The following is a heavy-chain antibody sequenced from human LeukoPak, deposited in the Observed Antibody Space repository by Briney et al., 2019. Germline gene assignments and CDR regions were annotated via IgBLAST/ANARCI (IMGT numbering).Heavy chain of an antibody. J-gene: IGHJ5*02. D-gene: IGHD6-13*01. V-gene: IGHV3-21*01. CDR3: ARDERGTWYEDP. CDR2: ISSTSSYI. Sequence: GGSLRLSCAASGFTFSGYNLNWVRQAPGKGLEWVSFISSTSSYIYYADSVKGRFTISRDNAKNSLFLQMNSLRAEDTAVYFCARDERGTWYEDPWGQGTLVTVSS. CDR1: GFTFSGYN.